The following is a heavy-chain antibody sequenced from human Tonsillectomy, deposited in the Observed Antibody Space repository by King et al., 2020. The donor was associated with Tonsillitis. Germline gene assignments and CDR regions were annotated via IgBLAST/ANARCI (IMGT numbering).Heavy chain of an antibody. Sequence: VQLVESGGGVVQPGRSLRLSCAASGFTFRSYAMHWVRQAPGKGLEWVAVISYDGSDKYYAASVKGRFTISRENSKNTLYLQMNSLRAEDTAVYYCARALRGYSYGTFDYWGQGTLVTVSS. CDR1: GFTFRSYA. CDR2: ISYDGSDK. V-gene: IGHV3-30-3*01. D-gene: IGHD5-18*01. CDR3: ARALRGYSYGTFDY. J-gene: IGHJ4*02.